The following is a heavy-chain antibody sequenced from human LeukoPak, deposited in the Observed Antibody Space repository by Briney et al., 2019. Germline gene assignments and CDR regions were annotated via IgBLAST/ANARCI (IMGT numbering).Heavy chain of an antibody. Sequence: ASVKVSCKASGYTFTSYDINWVRQATGQGLEWMGWMNPNSGNTGYAQKFQGRVTITRNTSISTAYMELSSLRSEDTAVYYCASGDGGAPVTTRSVAFDIWGQGTMVTVSS. V-gene: IGHV1-8*03. CDR3: ASGDGGAPVTTRSVAFDI. CDR1: GYTFTSYD. J-gene: IGHJ3*02. D-gene: IGHD4-17*01. CDR2: MNPNSGNT.